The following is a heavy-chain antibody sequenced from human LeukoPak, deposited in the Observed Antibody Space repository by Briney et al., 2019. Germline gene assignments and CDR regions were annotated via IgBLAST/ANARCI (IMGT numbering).Heavy chain of an antibody. CDR2: ISSSSSTI. CDR1: GFTVSSNY. Sequence: GGSLRLSCAASGFTVSSNYMSWVRQAPGKGLEWVSYISSSSSTIYYADSVKGRFTISRDNAKNSLYLQMNSLRAEDTAVYYCAREDYGDYPPRGYWGQGTLVTVSS. J-gene: IGHJ4*02. V-gene: IGHV3-48*04. D-gene: IGHD4-17*01. CDR3: AREDYGDYPPRGY.